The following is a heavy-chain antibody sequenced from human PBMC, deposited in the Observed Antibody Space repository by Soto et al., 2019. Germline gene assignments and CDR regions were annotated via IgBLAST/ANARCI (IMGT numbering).Heavy chain of an antibody. D-gene: IGHD3-22*01. Sequence: QVQLVQSGAEEKKPGASVKVSCKASGYTFTSYAMHWVRQAPGQRLAWMGWINAGNGNTKYSQKFQGRDTITSDTSASTAYMELSSLRSEDTAVYYCARGSGYYYWDDYWGQGTLVTVSS. J-gene: IGHJ4*02. V-gene: IGHV1-3*05. CDR3: ARGSGYYYWDDY. CDR1: GYTFTSYA. CDR2: INAGNGNT.